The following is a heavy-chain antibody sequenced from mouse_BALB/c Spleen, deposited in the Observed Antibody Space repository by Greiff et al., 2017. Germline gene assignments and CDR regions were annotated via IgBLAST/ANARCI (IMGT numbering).Heavy chain of an antibody. V-gene: IGHV3-2*02. CDR2: ISYSGST. CDR1: GYSITSDYA. CDR3: ARRVYDGYYPWFAY. D-gene: IGHD2-3*01. Sequence: EVQLQESGPGLVKPSQSLSLTCTVTGYSITSDYAWNWIRQFPGNKLEWMGYISYSGSTSYNPSLKSRISITRDTSKNQFFLQLNSVTTEDTATYYCARRVYDGYYPWFAYWGQGTLVTVSA. J-gene: IGHJ3*01.